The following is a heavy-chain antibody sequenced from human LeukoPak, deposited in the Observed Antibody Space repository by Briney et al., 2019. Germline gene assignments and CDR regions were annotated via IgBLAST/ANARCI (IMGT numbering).Heavy chain of an antibody. J-gene: IGHJ5*02. CDR3: ARESPVLDWFDP. CDR2: IYYSGST. V-gene: IGHV4-59*12. Sequence: SETLSLTCTVSGGSISSYYWSWLRQPPGKGLEWIGYIYYSGSTNYNPSLTSRVPISVDTSQNQFPLKLSSVTAADTAVYYCARESPVLDWFDPWGQGTLVTVSS. CDR1: GGSISSYY.